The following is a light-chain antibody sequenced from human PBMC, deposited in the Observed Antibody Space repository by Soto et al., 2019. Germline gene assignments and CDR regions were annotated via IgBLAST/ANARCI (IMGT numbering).Light chain of an antibody. V-gene: IGKV1-39*01. CDR3: QQSFSFPAT. J-gene: IGKJ4*01. CDR2: AAS. CDR1: QSISDS. Sequence: DIQMTQTPSSLSASVGDRDTITCRASQSISDSLNWYQHKPGTAPKLLIYAASSLQSGVPSRFSGGGSGTDFTLTISSLQPEDFVTYFCQQSFSFPATFGGGTNVEIK.